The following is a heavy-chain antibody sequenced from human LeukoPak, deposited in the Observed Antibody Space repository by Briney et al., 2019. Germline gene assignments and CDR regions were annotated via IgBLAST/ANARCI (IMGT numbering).Heavy chain of an antibody. D-gene: IGHD1-26*01. J-gene: IGHJ3*02. V-gene: IGHV4-4*07. CDR1: GGYINGNI. CDR2: VFSSGST. CDR3: ARDTGLLRTLDI. Sequence: PSETLSLTCTVSGGYINGNIWAWIRQPAGKGLEWIGRVFSSGSTNYNPSLTSRLTISVDNSKNQFSLRLSSVTAADTAMYYCARDTGLLRTLDIWGQGTMVTVGS.